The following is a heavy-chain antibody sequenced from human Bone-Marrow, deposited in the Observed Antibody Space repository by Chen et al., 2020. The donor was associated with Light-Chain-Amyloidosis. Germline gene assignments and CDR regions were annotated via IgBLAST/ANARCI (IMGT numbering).Heavy chain of an antibody. CDR3: ARTTLRCLDY. D-gene: IGHD3-3*01. V-gene: IGHV3-74*03. J-gene: IGHJ4*02. CDR2: TNSAGTST. Sequence: EVLLVESGGEVVQPGGSLRLSSTASGFSFSTYWMHWVRQSPGKGLVSVSRTNSAGTSTTYADAVKCRITVSRDNTKNTMYLELNSLRVEDTAVYYCARTTLRCLDYWGQGTLVTVSS. CDR1: GFSFSTYW.